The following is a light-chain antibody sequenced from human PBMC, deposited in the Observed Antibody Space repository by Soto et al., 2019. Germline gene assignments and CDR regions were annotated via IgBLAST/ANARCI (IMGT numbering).Light chain of an antibody. V-gene: IGLV1-44*01. Sequence: QSVLTQPPSASGTPGQRVTISCSGSSSNIGSNTVNWYQQLPGTAPKLLIYSNNQRPSGLPDRFSGSKSGTSASLAISGLQSADDADYYCAAWDDSLNANVFGTGTKDTVL. CDR1: SSNIGSNT. CDR2: SNN. CDR3: AAWDDSLNANV. J-gene: IGLJ1*01.